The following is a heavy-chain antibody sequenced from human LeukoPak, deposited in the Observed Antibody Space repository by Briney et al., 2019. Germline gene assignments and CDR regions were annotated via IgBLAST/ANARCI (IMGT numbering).Heavy chain of an antibody. Sequence: SETLSLTCTVSVGSISSYYCSWIRQPPGKGLEWIGYIYYSGSTTYNPSLKSRVTISVDTSKNQFSLKLSSVTAADTAVYYCARLSRTVGRDAFDIWGQGTMVTVSS. J-gene: IGHJ3*02. V-gene: IGHV4-59*01. CDR3: ARLSRTVGRDAFDI. D-gene: IGHD4-23*01. CDR1: VGSISSYY. CDR2: IYYSGST.